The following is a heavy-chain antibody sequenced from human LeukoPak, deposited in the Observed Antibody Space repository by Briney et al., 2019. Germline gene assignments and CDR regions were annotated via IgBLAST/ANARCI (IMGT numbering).Heavy chain of an antibody. CDR3: VRDEYYYDSSGYYPYYYYGMDV. D-gene: IGHD3-22*01. CDR2: IIPIFGTA. V-gene: IGHV1-69*13. J-gene: IGHJ6*02. CDR1: GGTFSSYA. Sequence: SVKVSCKTSGGTFSSYAISWVRQAPGQGLEWMGGIIPIFGTANYAQKFQGRVTITAGESTSTAYMELSSLRSEDTAVYYCVRDEYYYDSSGYYPYYYYGMDVWGQGTTVTVSS.